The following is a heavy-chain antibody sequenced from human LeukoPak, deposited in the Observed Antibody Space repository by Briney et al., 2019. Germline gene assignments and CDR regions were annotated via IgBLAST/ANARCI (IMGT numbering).Heavy chain of an antibody. CDR3: ARDLTYYYDSSGYQTYGMDV. CDR2: IYHSGST. Sequence: SQTLSLTCAVAGGSISSGGYSWSWIRQPPGKGLEWIGYIYHSGSTYYNPSLKSRVTISVDRSKNQFSLKLSSVTAADTAVYYCARDLTYYYDSSGYQTYGMDVWGQGTTVTVS. V-gene: IGHV4-30-2*01. D-gene: IGHD3-22*01. CDR1: GGSISSGGYS. J-gene: IGHJ6*02.